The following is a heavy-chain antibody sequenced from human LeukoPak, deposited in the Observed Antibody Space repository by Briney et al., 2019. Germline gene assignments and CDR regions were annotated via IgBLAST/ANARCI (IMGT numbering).Heavy chain of an antibody. J-gene: IGHJ4*02. CDR1: GGSISSYY. D-gene: IGHD4-17*01. Sequence: SETLSLTCTVSGGSISSYYWSWIRQPPGKGLEWIGYIYYSGSTNYNPSLKSRVTISVDTSKNQFSLKLSSVTAADTAVYYCARRMTTVTTFDYWGQGTLVTISS. CDR2: IYYSGST. V-gene: IGHV4-59*01. CDR3: ARRMTTVTTFDY.